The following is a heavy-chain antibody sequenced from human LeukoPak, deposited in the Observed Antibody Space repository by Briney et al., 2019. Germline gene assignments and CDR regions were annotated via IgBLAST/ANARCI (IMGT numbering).Heavy chain of an antibody. V-gene: IGHV5-51*01. D-gene: IGHD3-16*01. CDR3: ARRGSNQEYFDY. CDR1: GYSFTTYW. CDR2: TYPGDSDT. Sequence: GESLKISCTGSGYSFTTYWIGWVRQMPGKGLEWMGITYPGDSDTRYSPSFQGQVTISADKSISTAYLQWSSLKASDTAVYYCARRGSNQEYFDYWGQGTLVIVSS. J-gene: IGHJ4*02.